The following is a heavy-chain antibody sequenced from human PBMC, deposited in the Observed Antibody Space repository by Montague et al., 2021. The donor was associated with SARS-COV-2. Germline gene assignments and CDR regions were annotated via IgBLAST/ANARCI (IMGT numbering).Heavy chain of an antibody. J-gene: IGHJ4*02. CDR1: GGSISSYY. CDR2: IYYSGST. D-gene: IGHD3-22*01. Sequence: SETLSLTCTVSGGSISSYYWGWIRQPPGKGLEWIGYIYYSGSTNYNPSLKSRVTISVDTSKNQFSLKLSSVTAADTAVYYCARGSHYYDSSGYYFDYWGQGTLVTVSS. V-gene: IGHV4-59*01. CDR3: ARGSHYYDSSGYYFDY.